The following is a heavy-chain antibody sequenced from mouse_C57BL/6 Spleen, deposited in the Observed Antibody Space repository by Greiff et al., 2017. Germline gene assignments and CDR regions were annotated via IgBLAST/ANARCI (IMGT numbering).Heavy chain of an antibody. CDR3: ARAIYYYGSSPHYAMDY. CDR2: IYPGSGNT. J-gene: IGHJ4*01. Sequence: VQLQESGPELVKPGASVKISCKASGYTFTDYYINWVKQRPGQGLEWIGWIYPGSGNTKYNEKFKGKATLTVDTSSSTAYMQLSSLTSEDSAVYFCARAIYYYGSSPHYAMDYWGQGTSVTVSS. CDR1: GYTFTDYY. D-gene: IGHD1-1*01. V-gene: IGHV1-84*01.